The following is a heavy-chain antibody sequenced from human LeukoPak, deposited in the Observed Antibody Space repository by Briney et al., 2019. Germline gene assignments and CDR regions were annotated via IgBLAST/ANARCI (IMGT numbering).Heavy chain of an antibody. Sequence: GGSLRLSCAASGFTFSTYAMSWVRQAPGKGLEWVSVMGGSGNSTYYADSVKGRFTISRDNSKNTLFLQMNSLRADDTAVYYCAKVKTPCESQLRWCYYFDYWGQGTLVTVSS. D-gene: IGHD4-23*01. V-gene: IGHV3-23*01. J-gene: IGHJ4*02. CDR2: MGGSGNST. CDR1: GFTFSTYA. CDR3: AKVKTPCESQLRWCYYFDY.